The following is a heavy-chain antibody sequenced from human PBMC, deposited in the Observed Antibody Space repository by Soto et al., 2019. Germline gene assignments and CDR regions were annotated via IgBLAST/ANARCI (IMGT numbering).Heavy chain of an antibody. Sequence: PGEYLKISCKGSGYSFTSYWIGWVRQMPGKGLEWMGIIYPGDSDTRYSPSFQGQVTISADNSISTAYLQWSSLKASDTAMYYCARSENSVNSYYYYYGMDVWGQGTTVTVSS. CDR2: IYPGDSDT. CDR3: ARSENSVNSYYYYYGMDV. J-gene: IGHJ6*02. CDR1: GYSFTSYW. D-gene: IGHD4-17*01. V-gene: IGHV5-51*01.